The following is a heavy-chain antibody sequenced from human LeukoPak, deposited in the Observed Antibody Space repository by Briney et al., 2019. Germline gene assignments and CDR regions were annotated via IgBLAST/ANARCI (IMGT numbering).Heavy chain of an antibody. V-gene: IGHV4-39*01. D-gene: IGHD3-16*01. Sequence: SETLSLTCTVSDGSISSGTYYWGWVRQPPGKGLEWIGNIYYTGSTYYNPSLKSRVTISVDTSKNQFSLKLSSATAADTAVYYCARLSVPLGGTDVWGQGTTVTVSS. CDR2: IYYTGST. CDR3: ARLSVPLGGTDV. CDR1: DGSISSGTYY. J-gene: IGHJ6*02.